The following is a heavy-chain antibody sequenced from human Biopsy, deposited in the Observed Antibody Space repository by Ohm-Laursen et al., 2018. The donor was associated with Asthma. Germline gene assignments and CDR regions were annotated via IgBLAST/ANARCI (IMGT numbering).Heavy chain of an antibody. J-gene: IGHJ3*01. CDR1: GYNFISFA. V-gene: IGHV1-3*04. CDR3: ARTYYDFLTGQVKDVFGV. Sequence: GASVEVSCKASGYNFISFAIHWVRQAPGQRLEWMGWVNTGNGDTKYSQKFQGRVTITRDTSASTAYMELRSLRSEDTATYYCARTYYDFLTGQVKDVFGVWGQGTMVTVSS. CDR2: VNTGNGDT. D-gene: IGHD3-9*01.